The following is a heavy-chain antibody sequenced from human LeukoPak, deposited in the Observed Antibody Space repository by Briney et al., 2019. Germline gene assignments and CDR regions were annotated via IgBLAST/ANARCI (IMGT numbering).Heavy chain of an antibody. Sequence: ASVKVSCKASGYTFNGYDLNWVRQATGQGLEWMGWMNPNSGNTGYAQKFQGRVTMTRDTSINTAYMELSSLTSEDTAVYYCARELSGGSLLRACAFDIWGQGTMVTVSS. J-gene: IGHJ3*02. CDR3: ARELSGGSLLRACAFDI. CDR2: MNPNSGNT. V-gene: IGHV1-8*01. CDR1: GYTFNGYD. D-gene: IGHD2-15*01.